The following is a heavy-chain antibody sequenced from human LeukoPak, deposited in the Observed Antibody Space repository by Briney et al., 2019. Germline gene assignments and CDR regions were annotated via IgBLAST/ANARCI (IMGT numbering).Heavy chain of an antibody. CDR3: ARETYYYDSSGYYYGSRPPQSYYYYMDV. CDR1: GGSISSYY. Sequence: SETLSLTCTVSGGSISSYYWSWIRQPAGKGLEWIGRIYTSGSTNYDPSLKSRVTMSVDTSKNQFSLKLSSGTAADTAVYYCARETYYYDSSGYYYGSRPPQSYYYYMDVWGKGTTVTISS. V-gene: IGHV4-4*07. D-gene: IGHD3-22*01. J-gene: IGHJ6*03. CDR2: IYTSGST.